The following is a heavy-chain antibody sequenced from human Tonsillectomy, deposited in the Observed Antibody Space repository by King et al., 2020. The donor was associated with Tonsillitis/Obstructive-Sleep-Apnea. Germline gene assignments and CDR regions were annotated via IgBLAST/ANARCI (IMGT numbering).Heavy chain of an antibody. V-gene: IGHV4-34*01. CDR1: GGSFSGYY. CDR2: INHSGST. CDR3: ATSPNTISSVSETPINWFDP. J-gene: IGHJ5*02. Sequence: VQLQQWGAGLLKPSETLSLTCAVYGGSFSGYYWSWIRQPPGKGLEWIGEINHSGSTNYNPSLKSRVTISADTSKNQFSLKLSSVTAADTAVYYCATSPNTISSVSETPINWFDPWGQGTLVTVSS. D-gene: IGHD3-9*01.